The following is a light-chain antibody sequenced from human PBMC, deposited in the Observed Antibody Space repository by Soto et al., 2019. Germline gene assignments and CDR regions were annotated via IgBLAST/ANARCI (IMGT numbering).Light chain of an antibody. V-gene: IGKV3-11*01. CDR1: QTVGSF. CDR3: QQYGSPPPYT. Sequence: EIVLTQSPATLSLSPGERATLSCRASQTVGSFLAWYQHKPGQAPRLLIYNTSKRANGIPARFSGSGSGTDFTLTISRLEPEDFAVYYCQQYGSPPPYTFGQGTKLEIK. J-gene: IGKJ2*01. CDR2: NTS.